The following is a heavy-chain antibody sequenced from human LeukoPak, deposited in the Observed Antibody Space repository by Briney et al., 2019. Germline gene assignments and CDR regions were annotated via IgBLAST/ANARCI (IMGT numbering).Heavy chain of an antibody. J-gene: IGHJ3*02. CDR3: ARGFSSGWYSAFDI. Sequence: ASVTVSCKASGYTFTSYAMNWVRQAPGQGLEWMGWINTNTGNPTYAQGFTGRFVFSLDTSVSTAYLQISSLKAEDTAVYYCARGFSSGWYSAFDIWGQGTMVTVSS. CDR1: GYTFTSYA. D-gene: IGHD6-19*01. V-gene: IGHV7-4-1*02. CDR2: INTNTGNP.